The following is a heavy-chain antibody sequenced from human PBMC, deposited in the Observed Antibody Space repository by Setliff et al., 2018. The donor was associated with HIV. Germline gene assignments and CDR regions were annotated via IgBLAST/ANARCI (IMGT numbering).Heavy chain of an antibody. Sequence: SETLSLTCTVSGGSVSSGSYYWSWIRQPAGKGLEWIGRIYTSGSTYYNPSLKSRVTISVDTSKNQFSLKLSSVTAADTAVYYCARDGPALYDSGTRYWGQGTLVTVSS. D-gene: IGHD3-10*01. CDR2: IYTSGST. J-gene: IGHJ4*02. CDR3: ARDGPALYDSGTRY. V-gene: IGHV4-61*02. CDR1: GGSVSSGSYY.